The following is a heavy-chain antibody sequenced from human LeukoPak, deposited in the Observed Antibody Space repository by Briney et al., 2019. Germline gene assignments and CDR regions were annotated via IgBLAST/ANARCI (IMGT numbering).Heavy chain of an antibody. J-gene: IGHJ3*02. V-gene: IGHV4-34*03. D-gene: IGHD4-23*01. Sequence: SETLFLTCAVYGGSFSGYYWSWIRQPPGKGLEWIGEINHSGSTNYNPSLKSRVTISVDTSKNQFSLRLSSATAADTAVYYCNAVDYGGNVDDAFDIWGQGTMVTVSS. CDR1: GGSFSGYY. CDR3: NAVDYGGNVDDAFDI. CDR2: INHSGST.